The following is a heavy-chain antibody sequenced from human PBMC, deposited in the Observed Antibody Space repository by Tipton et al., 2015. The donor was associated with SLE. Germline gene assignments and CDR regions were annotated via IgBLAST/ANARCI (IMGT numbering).Heavy chain of an antibody. CDR1: GGSISSYY. J-gene: IGHJ6*03. Sequence: LRLSCTVSGGSISSYYWSWIRQPPGKGLEWIGYIYYSGSTNYNPSLKSRVTISVDTSKNQFSLKLSSVTAADTAVYYCARSGSCPYYYYYMDVWGKGTTVTVSS. CDR2: IYYSGST. V-gene: IGHV4-59*01. CDR3: ARSGSCPYYYYYMDV. D-gene: IGHD1-26*01.